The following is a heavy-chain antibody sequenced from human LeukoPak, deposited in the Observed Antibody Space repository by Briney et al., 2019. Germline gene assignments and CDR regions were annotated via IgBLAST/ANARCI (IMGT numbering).Heavy chain of an antibody. CDR1: GYTFTSYD. V-gene: IGHV1-8*01. CDR2: MNPNSGNT. Sequence: ASVKVSCRASGYTFTSYDINWVRQATGQGLEWMGWMNPNSGNTGYAQKFQGRVTMTRNTSISTAYMELSSLRSEDTAVYYCARDVNWNDRVGVDYWGQGTLVTVSS. D-gene: IGHD1-20*01. CDR3: ARDVNWNDRVGVDY. J-gene: IGHJ4*02.